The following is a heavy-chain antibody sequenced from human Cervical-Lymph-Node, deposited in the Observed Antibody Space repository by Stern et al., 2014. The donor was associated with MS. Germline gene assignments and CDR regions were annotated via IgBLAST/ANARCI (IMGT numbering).Heavy chain of an antibody. D-gene: IGHD2-15*01. CDR3: ASGRRGLTYFDY. CDR1: GGPFRSYA. CDR2: IIPIFGTA. J-gene: IGHJ4*02. V-gene: IGHV1-69*01. Sequence: QVQLVQSGAEVKKPGSSVKVSCKASGGPFRSYAISWVRQAPGQGLEWVGGIIPIFGTANYAQKFQGRVTITADESTSTAYMELSSLRSEDTAVYYCASGRRGLTYFDYWGQGTLVTVSS.